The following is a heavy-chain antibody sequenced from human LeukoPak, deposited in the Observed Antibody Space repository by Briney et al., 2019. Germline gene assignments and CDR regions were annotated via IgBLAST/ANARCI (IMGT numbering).Heavy chain of an antibody. J-gene: IGHJ4*02. D-gene: IGHD5-18*01. CDR2: IIPIFGIA. Sequence: SVKVSCKASGGTFSSYAISWVRQAPGQGLEWMGRIIPIFGIANYAQKFQGRVTITADKSTSTAYMELSSLRSEDTAVYYCASGSGAAMVLRPGTYYSDYWGQGTLVTVSS. V-gene: IGHV1-69*04. CDR3: ASGSGAAMVLRPGTYYSDY. CDR1: GGTFSSYA.